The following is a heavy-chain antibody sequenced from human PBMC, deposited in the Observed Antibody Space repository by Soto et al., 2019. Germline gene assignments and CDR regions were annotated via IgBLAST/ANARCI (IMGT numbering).Heavy chain of an antibody. V-gene: IGHV3-48*01. CDR3: ARSPTRAYYYYYYMDV. Sequence: GGSLRLSCAASGFTFSSYSMNWVRQAPGKGLEWVSYISSSSSTIYYADSVKGRFTISRDNAKNSLYLQMNSLRAEDTAVYYCARSPTRAYYYYYYMDVWGKGTTVTVSS. J-gene: IGHJ6*03. CDR2: ISSSSSTI. CDR1: GFTFSSYS.